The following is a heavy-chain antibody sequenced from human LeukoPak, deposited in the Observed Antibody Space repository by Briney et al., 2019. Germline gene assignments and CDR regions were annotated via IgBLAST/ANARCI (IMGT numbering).Heavy chain of an antibody. V-gene: IGHV3-7*01. Sequence: GGSLRLSCAASGFIFSTSWMTWVLQAPGKGLEWVATIKEDGSEKYYVDSVKGRFTISRDNAENALYLQMNGLRVEETAVYYCAKLRRQLVDYWGQGTLVTVSS. D-gene: IGHD6-6*01. CDR1: GFIFSTSW. CDR3: AKLRRQLVDY. J-gene: IGHJ4*02. CDR2: IKEDGSEK.